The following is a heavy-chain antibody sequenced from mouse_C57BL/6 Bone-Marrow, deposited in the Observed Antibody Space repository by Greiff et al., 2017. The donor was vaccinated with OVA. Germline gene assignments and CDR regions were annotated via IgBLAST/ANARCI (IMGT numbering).Heavy chain of an antibody. D-gene: IGHD1-1*01. CDR3: ARDRSFITTVVATPYAMDY. J-gene: IGHJ4*01. Sequence: EVKLVESGGGLVKPGGSLKLSCAASGFTFSSYAMSWVRQTPETRLEWVANISDGGSYTYYPDNVKGRFTISRDNAKNNLYLQMSHLKSEDTAMYYCARDRSFITTVVATPYAMDYWGQGTSVTVSS. V-gene: IGHV5-4*01. CDR2: ISDGGSYT. CDR1: GFTFSSYA.